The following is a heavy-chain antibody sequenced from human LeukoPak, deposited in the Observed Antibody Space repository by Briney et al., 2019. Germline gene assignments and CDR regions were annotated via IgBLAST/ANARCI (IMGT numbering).Heavy chain of an antibody. J-gene: IGHJ4*02. CDR2: IYHGGST. CDR1: DYSIGSGYC. D-gene: IGHD6-19*01. V-gene: IGHV4-38-2*01. Sequence: SETLSLTCAVSDYSIGSGYCWGWIRQPPGNGLEWIASIYHGGSTYYNPSLKSRLTISVDTSKNQFSLTLSSVTAADTAVYYCARLLYTNGWYGAYYWGQGTLVTVSS. CDR3: ARLLYTNGWYGAYY.